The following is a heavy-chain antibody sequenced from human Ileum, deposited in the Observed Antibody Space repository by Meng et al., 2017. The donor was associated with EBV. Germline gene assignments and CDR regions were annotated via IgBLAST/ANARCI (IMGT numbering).Heavy chain of an antibody. CDR2: MSYTGST. V-gene: IGHV4-61*08. CDR1: NGSVRSYGYY. CDR3: ARERGGGDRGIQ. Sequence: QVQLQESGPGPVKPSETLAVPCSVPNGSVRSYGYYWTWIRQPPGKGLEWIGYMSYTGSTNYKSTLKSRVTISVDKSKNQFSLKLSSVTAADTAVYYCARERGGGDRGIQWGQGTLVTVSS. D-gene: IGHD2-21*02. J-gene: IGHJ4*02.